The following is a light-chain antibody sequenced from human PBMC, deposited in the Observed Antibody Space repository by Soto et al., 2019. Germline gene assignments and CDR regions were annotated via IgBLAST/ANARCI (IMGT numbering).Light chain of an antibody. V-gene: IGKV3-15*01. CDR1: QSVRNK. CDR3: HQYNYWPGT. Sequence: EIVMTQSPAALSVSPGERATLSCRASQSVRNKLAWYQQKPGQAPRLLIYGASTRATGIPARFSGSGSGTEFTLTINSLQSEDFAVYYCHQYNYWPGTFGQGTKVEIK. J-gene: IGKJ1*01. CDR2: GAS.